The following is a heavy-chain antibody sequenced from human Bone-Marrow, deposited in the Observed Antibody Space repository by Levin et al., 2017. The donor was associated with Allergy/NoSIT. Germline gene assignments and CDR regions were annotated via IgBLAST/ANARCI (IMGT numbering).Heavy chain of an antibody. V-gene: IGHV3-33*01. Sequence: PGGSLRLSCAASGFTFSNYNIHWVRQAPGKGLEWVGLVWYDGSNKYYADSLKGRITISRDNSKNMLFLQMISLRVEDTSLYYCVRELLTAPGGRNAFDLWGQGTMVTVSS. CDR2: VWYDGSNK. CDR3: VRELLTAPGGRNAFDL. CDR1: GFTFSNYN. J-gene: IGHJ3*01. D-gene: IGHD3-10*01.